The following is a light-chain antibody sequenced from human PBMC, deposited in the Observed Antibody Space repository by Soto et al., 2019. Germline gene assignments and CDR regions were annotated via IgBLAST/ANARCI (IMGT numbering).Light chain of an antibody. CDR2: GAS. CDR1: ETIRNNY. CDR3: QQYTSSLNT. Sequence: QSPGTLSLSPGEGATLSCRASETIRNNYLARYQQKPGQAPRLLIYGASVRATGVPDRFSGSGSGTDFTLTISRLEPEDFAVYYCQQYTSSLNTFGQGTRLEIK. V-gene: IGKV3-20*01. J-gene: IGKJ5*01.